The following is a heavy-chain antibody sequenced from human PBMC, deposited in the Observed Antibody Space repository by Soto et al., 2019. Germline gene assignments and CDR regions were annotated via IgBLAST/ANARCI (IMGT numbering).Heavy chain of an antibody. Sequence: GGSLRLSCAASGFTFSDYYMSWIRQAPGKGLEWVSYISSSGSTIYYADSVKGRFTISRDNAKNSLYLQMNSLRAEDTAVYYCARDASTYYDFWSGYFPKTHVYFDYWGQGTLVTVSS. CDR3: ARDASTYYDFWSGYFPKTHVYFDY. CDR1: GFTFSDYY. CDR2: ISSSGSTI. D-gene: IGHD3-3*01. J-gene: IGHJ4*02. V-gene: IGHV3-11*01.